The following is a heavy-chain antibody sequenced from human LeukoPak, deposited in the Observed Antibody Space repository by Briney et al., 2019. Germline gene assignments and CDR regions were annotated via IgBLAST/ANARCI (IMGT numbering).Heavy chain of an antibody. V-gene: IGHV3-7*01. CDR1: GFTFSSYW. J-gene: IGHJ4*02. D-gene: IGHD2-2*01. CDR3: VRWGVAADMQD. Sequence: GGSLRLSCEASGFTFSSYWMAWVRQAPGKGLEWVANINPAGSDTYYVDSVRGRFTISRDNAKKSTFLQMNSLRVEETALYYCVRWGVAADMQDWGQGTLVTVSS. CDR2: INPAGSDT.